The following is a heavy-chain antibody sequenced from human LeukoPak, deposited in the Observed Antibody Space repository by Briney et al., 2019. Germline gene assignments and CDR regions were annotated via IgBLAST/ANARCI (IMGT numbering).Heavy chain of an antibody. CDR3: ARVSGGLWSCSGGSCYVFLDY. J-gene: IGHJ4*02. CDR2: INPSGGST. V-gene: IGHV1-46*01. CDR1: GYTFTSYY. Sequence: GASVKVSCKASGYTFTSYYMHWVRQAPGQGLEWMGIINPSGGSTSYAQKFQGRVTMTTDTSTSTAYMELRSLRSDDTAVYYCARVSGGLWSCSGGSCYVFLDYWGQGTLVTVSS. D-gene: IGHD2-15*01.